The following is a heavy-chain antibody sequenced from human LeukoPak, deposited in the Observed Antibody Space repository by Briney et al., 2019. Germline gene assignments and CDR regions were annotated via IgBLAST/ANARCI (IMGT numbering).Heavy chain of an antibody. CDR1: GYTFTSYG. Sequence: ASVKVSCKASGYTFTSYGISWVRQAPGQGLEWMGWISAYNGNTNYAQKLQGRVTMTTDTSTSTTYMELRSLRSDDTAVSYCARDSSNYVWSRGGYYGMDVWGQGTTVTVSS. CDR2: ISAYNGNT. D-gene: IGHD3-16*01. V-gene: IGHV1-18*01. J-gene: IGHJ6*02. CDR3: ARDSSNYVWSRGGYYGMDV.